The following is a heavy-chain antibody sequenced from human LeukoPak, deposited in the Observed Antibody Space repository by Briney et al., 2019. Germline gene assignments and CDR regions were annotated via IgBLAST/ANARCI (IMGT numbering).Heavy chain of an antibody. V-gene: IGHV3-30*18. D-gene: IGHD3-9*01. CDR2: ISYDGSNK. CDR3: AKSHYDILTGYHYYFDY. CDR1: GFTFSSYG. J-gene: IGHJ4*02. Sequence: GGSLRPSCAASGFTFSSYGMHWVRQAPGKGLEWVAVISYDGSNKYYADSVKGRFTISRDNSKNTLYLQMNSLRAEDTAVYYCAKSHYDILTGYHYYFDYWGQGTLVTVSS.